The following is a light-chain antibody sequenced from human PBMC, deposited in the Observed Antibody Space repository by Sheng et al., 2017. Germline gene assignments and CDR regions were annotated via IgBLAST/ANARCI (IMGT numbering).Light chain of an antibody. Sequence: QSALTQPPSASGSPGQSVTISCTGTSSDVGGYNYVSWYQQHPGKAPKLMIYEVTNRPSGVPDRFSGSKSGNTASLTVSWLQAEDEADYYCSSYAASNTVLFGGGTKLTRP. CDR3: SSYAASNTVL. J-gene: IGLJ2*01. CDR1: SSDVGGYNY. CDR2: EVT. V-gene: IGLV2-8*01.